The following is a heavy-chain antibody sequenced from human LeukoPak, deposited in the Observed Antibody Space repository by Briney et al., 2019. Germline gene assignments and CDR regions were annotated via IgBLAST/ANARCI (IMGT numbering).Heavy chain of an antibody. CDR1: GFTFSSYS. CDR2: ISSSSSYI. CDR3: ARDSSGWKSFDY. J-gene: IGHJ4*02. D-gene: IGHD6-19*01. Sequence: GSLRLSCAASGFTFSSYSMNWVRQAPGKGLEWVSSISSSSSYIYYADSVKGRFTISRDNAKNSLYLQMNSLRAEDTAVYYCARDSSGWKSFDYWGQGTLVTVSS. V-gene: IGHV3-21*01.